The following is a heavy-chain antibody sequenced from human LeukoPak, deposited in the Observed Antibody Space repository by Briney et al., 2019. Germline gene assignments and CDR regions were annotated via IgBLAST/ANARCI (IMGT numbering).Heavy chain of an antibody. CDR3: ASCSSSTSCYGGGYYYYYYGMDV. Sequence: GASVKVSCKASGYTFTSYGISWVRQAPGQGLEWMGWISAYNGNTNYAQRLQGRVTMTTDTSTRTAYMELRSLRSDDTAVYYCASCSSSTSCYGGGYYYYYYGMDVWGQGTTVTVSS. J-gene: IGHJ6*02. D-gene: IGHD2-2*01. CDR1: GYTFTSYG. V-gene: IGHV1-18*01. CDR2: ISAYNGNT.